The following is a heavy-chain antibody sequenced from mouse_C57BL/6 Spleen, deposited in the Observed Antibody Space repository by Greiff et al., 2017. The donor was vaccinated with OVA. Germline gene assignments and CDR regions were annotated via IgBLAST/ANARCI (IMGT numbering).Heavy chain of an antibody. CDR1: GFTFTDYY. J-gene: IGHJ3*01. CDR2: IRNKANGYTT. D-gene: IGHD2-4*01. CDR3: ARWDDYDEAGFAY. Sequence: VQLKESGGGLVQPGGSLSLSCAASGFTFTDYYMSWVRQPPGKALEWLGFIRNKANGYTTEYSASVKGRFTISRDNSQSILYLQMNSLRAEDSATYDCARWDDYDEAGFAYWGQGTLVTVSA. V-gene: IGHV7-3*01.